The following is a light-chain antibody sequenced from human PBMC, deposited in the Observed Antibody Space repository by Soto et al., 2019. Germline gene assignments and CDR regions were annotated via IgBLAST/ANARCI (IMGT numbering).Light chain of an antibody. Sequence: EVVLTQSPDILSLSPGERASLSCRASQSVSGDYVAWYQQKPGQAPGLLIHGASNRATGIPDRFSGSESGTDFTLTISRLEPEDFAVYFCHRYGSSPTFGQGTRLEIK. CDR1: QSVSGDY. CDR3: HRYGSSPT. V-gene: IGKV3-20*01. J-gene: IGKJ2*01. CDR2: GAS.